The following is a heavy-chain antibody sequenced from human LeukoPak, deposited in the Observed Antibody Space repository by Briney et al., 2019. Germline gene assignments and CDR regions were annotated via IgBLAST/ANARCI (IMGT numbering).Heavy chain of an antibody. V-gene: IGHV4-4*07. CDR2: IYNSGTN. Sequence: SETLSLTCTVSGGSISNYYWTWIRQPAGRGLERIGRIYNSGTNNYNPSFRSRVTMSVDTSKNQFSLNLKSVTAADTAVYYCVRDYDDFFDYWGQGTLVTISS. CDR3: VRDYDDFFDY. J-gene: IGHJ4*02. CDR1: GGSISNYY. D-gene: IGHD5-12*01.